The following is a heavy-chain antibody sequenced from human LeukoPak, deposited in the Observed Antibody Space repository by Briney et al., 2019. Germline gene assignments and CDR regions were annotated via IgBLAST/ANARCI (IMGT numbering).Heavy chain of an antibody. J-gene: IGHJ4*02. Sequence: LETLSLTCTVSGSMYNYYWSWIRQPPGKGLEWIGYIHYSGSTNYNPSLKSRVTMSLDTSKNQVSLKLNSVTAADTAVYYCARHISSGGTYAHFDYWGQGTLVTVSS. CDR2: IHYSGST. V-gene: IGHV4-59*08. D-gene: IGHD1-26*01. CDR1: GSMYNYY. CDR3: ARHISSGGTYAHFDY.